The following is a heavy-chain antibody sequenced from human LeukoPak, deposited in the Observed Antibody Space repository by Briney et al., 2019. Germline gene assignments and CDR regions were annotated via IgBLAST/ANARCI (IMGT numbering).Heavy chain of an antibody. V-gene: IGHV3-23*01. Sequence: GGSLRLSCAASGFSFSRYAMTWLPQAPGKGLEWVSPISGNGDTTYYADSVKGRFTISRDNTRNTLYLQKNRLRAEDTAIYYCAKGPHDRGYWYFDVWGRGTLVIVSS. CDR1: GFSFSRYA. CDR2: ISGNGDTT. J-gene: IGHJ2*01. CDR3: AKGPHDRGYWYFDV.